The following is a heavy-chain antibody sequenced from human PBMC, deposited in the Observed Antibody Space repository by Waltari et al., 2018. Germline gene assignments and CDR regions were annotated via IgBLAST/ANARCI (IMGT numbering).Heavy chain of an antibody. V-gene: IGHV3-23*03. D-gene: IGHD6-19*01. CDR2: IYSGGSST. Sequence: EVQLLESGGGLVQPGGSLRLSCAASGFTFSSYAMSWVRQAPGKGLEWVSVIYSGGSSTYDADAVKGRFTISRDNSKNTLYLQMNSLRAEDTAVYYCAKKGAYSSGWYYYYMDVWGKGTTVTVSS. CDR1: GFTFSSYA. CDR3: AKKGAYSSGWYYYYMDV. J-gene: IGHJ6*03.